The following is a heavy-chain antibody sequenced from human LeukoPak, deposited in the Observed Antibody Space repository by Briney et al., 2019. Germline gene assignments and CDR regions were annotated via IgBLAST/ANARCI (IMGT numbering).Heavy chain of an antibody. Sequence: PGGSLRLSCAASGFTFSSYSMNWVRQAPGKGLEWVSSISSSSSYIYYADSVKGRFTISRDNAKNSLYLQMNSLRAEDTAVYYCAREGGALYYYYYYYMDVWGKGTTVTVSS. V-gene: IGHV3-21*01. CDR3: AREGGALYYYYYYYMDV. CDR1: GFTFSSYS. J-gene: IGHJ6*03. CDR2: ISSSSSYI.